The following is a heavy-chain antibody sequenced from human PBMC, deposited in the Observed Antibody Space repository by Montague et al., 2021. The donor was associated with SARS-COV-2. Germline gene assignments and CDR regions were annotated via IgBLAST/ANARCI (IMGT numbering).Heavy chain of an antibody. CDR1: GFTFSSYR. D-gene: IGHD6-6*01. CDR2: ISSSTNII. CDR3: AKDLVLRAARPDALDV. V-gene: IGHV3-48*04. Sequence: SLRLSCAASGFTFSSYRVNWVRQAPGKGLEWISYISSSTNIIYYADSVKGLFTISRDNARNSLYLQMNSLRVDDTAVYYCAKDLVLRAARPDALDVWGQGTVVTVSS. J-gene: IGHJ3*01.